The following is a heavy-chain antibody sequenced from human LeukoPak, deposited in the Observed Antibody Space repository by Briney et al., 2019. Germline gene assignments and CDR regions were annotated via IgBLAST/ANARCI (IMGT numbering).Heavy chain of an antibody. CDR2: IYTSGST. J-gene: IGHJ5*01. D-gene: IGHD3-22*01. V-gene: IGHV4-4*07. CDR3: ARSIYDPYNWFDP. CDR1: GGSISSYY. Sequence: PSETLCLTCTVSGGSISSYYWSWIRQPAGKGLEWVGRIYTSGSTNYNPSLKRRGTISVDTSKNQFSLKLSSVTAADTAVYYCARSIYDPYNWFDPWGQGTLVTVSS.